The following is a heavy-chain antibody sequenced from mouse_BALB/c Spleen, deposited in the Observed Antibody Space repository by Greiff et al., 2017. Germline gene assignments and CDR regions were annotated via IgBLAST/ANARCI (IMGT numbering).Heavy chain of an antibody. Sequence: EVQLQESGPGLVKPSQSLSLTCTVTGYSITSDYAWNWIRQFPGNKLEWMGYISYSGSTSYNPSLKSRISITRDTSKNQFFLQLNSVTTEDTATYYCAPTTATAWFAYWGQGTLVTVSA. D-gene: IGHD1-2*01. CDR2: ISYSGST. V-gene: IGHV3-2*02. J-gene: IGHJ3*01. CDR1: GYSITSDYA. CDR3: APTTATAWFAY.